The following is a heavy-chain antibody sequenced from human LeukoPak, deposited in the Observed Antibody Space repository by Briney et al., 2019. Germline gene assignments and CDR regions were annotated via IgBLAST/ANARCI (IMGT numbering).Heavy chain of an antibody. CDR2: IIPIFGTA. CDR3: ARAVHHSSNWFDP. V-gene: IGHV1-69*05. D-gene: IGHD1-26*01. CDR1: GGTFTSYG. J-gene: IGHJ5*02. Sequence: ASVKVSFKASGGTFTSYGISWVRQAPGQGLEWMGVIIPIFGTAHYAQKFQGRVTITTDESTSTAYMELSSLGSEDKAVYYCARAVHHSSNWFDPWGQGTLVTVSS.